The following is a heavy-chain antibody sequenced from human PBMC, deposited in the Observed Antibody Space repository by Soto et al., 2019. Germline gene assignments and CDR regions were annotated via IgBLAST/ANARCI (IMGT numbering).Heavy chain of an antibody. D-gene: IGHD2-15*01. J-gene: IGHJ4*02. CDR2: IHHSGST. CDR1: GGSLSGSY. Sequence: QVQLQQWGAGLLKPSETLSLTCAVYGGSLSGSYWSWIRQPPGTGLEWIGEIHHSGSTYYNPSLKSRVTLSVDTSKNQFSLKLNSVTAADTAVYYCASPGYCSDGTCYTDYWGQGTLVTVSS. V-gene: IGHV4-34*01. CDR3: ASPGYCSDGTCYTDY.